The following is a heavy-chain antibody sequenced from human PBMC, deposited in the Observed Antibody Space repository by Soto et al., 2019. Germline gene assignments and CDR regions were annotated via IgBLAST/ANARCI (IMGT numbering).Heavy chain of an antibody. V-gene: IGHV1-3*01. CDR1: GYTFTSYA. Sequence: ASVKVSCKASGYTFTSYAMHWVRQAPGQRLEWMGWINAGNGNTKYSQKFQGRVTITRDTSASTAYMELSSLRSEDTAVYYCARERPRIAVAGTPGMDVWGQGTTVTVSS. D-gene: IGHD6-19*01. CDR2: INAGNGNT. CDR3: ARERPRIAVAGTPGMDV. J-gene: IGHJ6*02.